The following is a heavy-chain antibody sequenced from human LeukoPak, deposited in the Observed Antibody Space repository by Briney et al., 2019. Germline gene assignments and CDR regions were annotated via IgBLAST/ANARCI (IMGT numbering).Heavy chain of an antibody. V-gene: IGHV4-30-4*01. J-gene: IGHJ6*03. CDR3: AREASSSSGYYYYMDV. Sequence: SQTLSLTCTVSGGSISSGDYYWSWIRQPPGKGLEWIGYIYYGGSTYYNPSLKSRVTISVDRSKNQFSLKLSSVTAADTAVYYCAREASSSSGYYYYMDVWGKGTTVTVSS. D-gene: IGHD6-6*01. CDR1: GGSISSGDYY. CDR2: IYYGGST.